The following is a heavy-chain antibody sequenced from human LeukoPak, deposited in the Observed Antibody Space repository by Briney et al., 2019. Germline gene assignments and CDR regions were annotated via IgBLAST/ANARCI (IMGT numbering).Heavy chain of an antibody. V-gene: IGHV4-34*01. CDR2: INHSGST. D-gene: IGHD2-2*01. CDR1: GGSFSGYY. J-gene: IGHJ6*02. CDR3: AKGRLIVVVPAARPLGYYYGMDV. Sequence: SETLSLTCAVYGGSFSGYYWSWIRQPPGKGLEWIGEINHSGSTNYNPSLKSRVTISVDTSKNQSSLKLSSVTAADTAVYYCAKGRLIVVVPAARPLGYYYGMDVWGQGTTVTVSS.